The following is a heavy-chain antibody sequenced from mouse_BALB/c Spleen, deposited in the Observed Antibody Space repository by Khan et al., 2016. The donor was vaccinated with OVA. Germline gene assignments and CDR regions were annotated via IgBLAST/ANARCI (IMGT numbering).Heavy chain of an antibody. V-gene: IGHV5-6*01. D-gene: IGHD4-1*01. CDR2: ISSDGDYT. Sequence: EVQLQESGGDLVRPGGSLQLSCAASGFTFSSYSMSWVRQTPDKRLEWVATISSDGDYTYYPDSVKGRFTISRDNAKHTLYLQMSSLKSEDTAMYYCASHLTGSFAYWGQGTLVTVSA. CDR3: ASHLTGSFAY. J-gene: IGHJ3*01. CDR1: GFTFSSYS.